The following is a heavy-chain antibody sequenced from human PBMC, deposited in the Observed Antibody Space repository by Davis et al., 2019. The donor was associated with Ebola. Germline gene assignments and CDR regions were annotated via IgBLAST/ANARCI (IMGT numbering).Heavy chain of an antibody. D-gene: IGHD3-9*01. CDR1: GFTFSSNS. J-gene: IGHJ3*02. CDR3: VKDTSDIWFDI. V-gene: IGHV3-23*01. Sequence: GGSLRLSCAASGFTFSSNSMNWVRQAPGKGLEWVSTLGTSADTYYADSVKGRFTISRDNSKNTLNLQMNGLRVEDTAIYYCVKDTSDIWFDIWGQGTMVTVSS. CDR2: LGTSADT.